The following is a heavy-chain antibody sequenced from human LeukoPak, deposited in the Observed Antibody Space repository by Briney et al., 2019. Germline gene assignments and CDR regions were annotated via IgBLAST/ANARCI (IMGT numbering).Heavy chain of an antibody. V-gene: IGHV4-31*03. J-gene: IGHJ4*02. Sequence: PSETLSLTCTVSGGSISSGGYYWSWIRQHPGKGLEWIGYIYYSGSTYYNPALKSRVTISVDMSKNQCSLKLSSVTAADTAVYYCARHRDGYFDYWGQGTLVTVSS. CDR3: ARHRDGYFDY. D-gene: IGHD5-24*01. CDR2: IYYSGST. CDR1: GGSISSGGYY.